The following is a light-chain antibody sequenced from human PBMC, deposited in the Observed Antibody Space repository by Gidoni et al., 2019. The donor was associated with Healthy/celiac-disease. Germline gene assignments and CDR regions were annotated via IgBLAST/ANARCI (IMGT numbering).Light chain of an antibody. CDR1: SRDVGGYNY. J-gene: IGLJ2*01. CDR3: SSYTSSSTLVV. V-gene: IGLV2-14*01. CDR2: DVS. Sequence: QSALTQTASVSGSPGQSITISCTGTSRDVGGYNYVSWYQQHPGKAPKLMIYDVSNRPSGVSNRFSGSKSGNTASLTISGLQAEDEADYYCSSYTSSSTLVVFGGGTKLTVL.